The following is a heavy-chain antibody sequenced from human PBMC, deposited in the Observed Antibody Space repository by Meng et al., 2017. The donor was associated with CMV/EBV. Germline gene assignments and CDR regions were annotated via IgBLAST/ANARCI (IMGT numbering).Heavy chain of an antibody. Sequence: SIRSSNYYWGWIRQPPGKGLEWIGSIFYSGSTYYNLSLKSRVTISVDTSKNQFSLNLTSVTAADTAMYYCARDHDSSGHYVYYFDSWGQGTLVTVSS. CDR3: ARDHDSSGHYVYYFDS. D-gene: IGHD3-22*01. J-gene: IGHJ4*02. CDR2: IFYSGST. V-gene: IGHV4-39*07. CDR1: SIRSSNYY.